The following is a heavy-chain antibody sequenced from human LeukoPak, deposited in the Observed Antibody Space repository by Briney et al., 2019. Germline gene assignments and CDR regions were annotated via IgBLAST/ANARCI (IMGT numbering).Heavy chain of an antibody. CDR3: ARKARYYDSSGYYHDY. D-gene: IGHD3-22*01. Sequence: VASVKVSCKASGYTFTSHDINWVRQATGQGLGWMGWMNPNSGNTGYAQKFQGRVTMTRNTSISTAYMELSSLRSEDTAVYYCARKARYYDSSGYYHDYWGQGTLVTVSS. J-gene: IGHJ4*02. CDR1: GYTFTSHD. V-gene: IGHV1-8*01. CDR2: MNPNSGNT.